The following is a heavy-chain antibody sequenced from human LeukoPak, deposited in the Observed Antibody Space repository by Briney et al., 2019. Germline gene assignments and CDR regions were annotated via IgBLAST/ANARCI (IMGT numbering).Heavy chain of an antibody. Sequence: GASVKVSCKASGYTFTGYYMHWVRQAPGQWLEWMGWINPNSGGTNYAQKFQGRVTMTRDTSISTAYMELSRLRSDDTALYFQAEDGIRYFDWLPTDYWGQGTLVTVSS. D-gene: IGHD3-9*01. J-gene: IGHJ4*02. CDR3: AEDGIRYFDWLPTDY. V-gene: IGHV1-2*02. CDR2: INPNSGGT. CDR1: GYTFTGYY.